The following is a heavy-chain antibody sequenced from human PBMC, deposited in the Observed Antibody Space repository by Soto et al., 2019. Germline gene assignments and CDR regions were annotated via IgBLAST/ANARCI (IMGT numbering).Heavy chain of an antibody. J-gene: IGHJ5*02. CDR2: INHSGST. D-gene: IGHD1-7*01. CDR1: GVSFSGYY. CDR3: ARGVSSGTTYNWFDP. Sequence: SETLSLTCAVYGVSFSGYYWSWIRQPPGKGLEWIGEINHSGSTNYNPSLKSRVTISVDTSKNQFSLKLSSVTAADTAVYYCARGVSSGTTYNWFDPWGQGTLVTVSS. V-gene: IGHV4-34*01.